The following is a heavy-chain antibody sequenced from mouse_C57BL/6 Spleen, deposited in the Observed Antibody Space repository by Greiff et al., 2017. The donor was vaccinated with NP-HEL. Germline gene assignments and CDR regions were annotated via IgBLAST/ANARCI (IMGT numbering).Heavy chain of an antibody. V-gene: IGHV1-69*01. D-gene: IGHD1-1*01. CDR2: IDPSDSYT. Sequence: QVQLQQSGAELVMPGASVKLSCKASGYTFTSYWMHWVKQRPGQGLEWIGEIDPSDSYTNYNQKFKGKSTLTVDKSSSTAYMQLSSLTSEDSAVYYCARQGYYGGLDVWGTGTTVTVSS. CDR3: ARQGYYGGLDV. J-gene: IGHJ1*03. CDR1: GYTFTSYW.